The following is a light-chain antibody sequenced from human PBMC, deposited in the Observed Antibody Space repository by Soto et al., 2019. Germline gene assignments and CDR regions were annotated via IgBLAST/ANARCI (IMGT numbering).Light chain of an antibody. V-gene: IGKV3-20*01. CDR3: QQYMSSVT. Sequence: EIVLTQSPGSLSLSPGQRATLSCRASQSVDTTFFAWYQKKPGQAPRLLIYGAFNRATGIPDRFSGSGSGTDFTLIISRLEPEDFAVYYCQQYMSSVTFGEGTKVEIK. CDR1: QSVDTTF. J-gene: IGKJ1*01. CDR2: GAF.